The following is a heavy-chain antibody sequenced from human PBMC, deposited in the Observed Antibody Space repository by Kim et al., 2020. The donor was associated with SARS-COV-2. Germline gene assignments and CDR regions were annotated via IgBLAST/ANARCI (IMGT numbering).Heavy chain of an antibody. D-gene: IGHD3-10*01. J-gene: IGHJ6*02. V-gene: IGHV4-59*13. CDR1: GGSISSYY. CDR3: ARTRKITMVRGVIILTEEAHYGMDV. Sequence: SETLSLTCTVSGGSISSYYWSWIRQPPGKGLEWIGYIYYSGSTNYNPSLKSRVTISVDTSKNQFSLKLSSVTAADTAVYYCARTRKITMVRGVIILTEEAHYGMDVWGQGTTVTVSS. CDR2: IYYSGST.